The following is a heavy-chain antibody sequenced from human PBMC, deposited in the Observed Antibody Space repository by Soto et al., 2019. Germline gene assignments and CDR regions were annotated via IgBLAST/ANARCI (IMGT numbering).Heavy chain of an antibody. D-gene: IGHD4-17*01. J-gene: IGHJ4*02. CDR1: GGSISSADYY. Sequence: PSETLPLTCTVSGGSISSADYYWSWIRQPPGKGLEWIGHIYYSGRTYYNPSLKSRLTISIDTSKNQFSLKLKSVTAADTAVYFCARDHYDYGGESDWGQGALVTVSS. CDR3: ARDHYDYGGESD. V-gene: IGHV4-30-4*01. CDR2: IYYSGRT.